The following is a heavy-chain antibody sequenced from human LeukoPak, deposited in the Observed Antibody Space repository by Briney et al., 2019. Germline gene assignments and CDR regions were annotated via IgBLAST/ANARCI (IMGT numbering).Heavy chain of an antibody. D-gene: IGHD7-27*01. Sequence: GASVKVSCKASGGTFSSYAISWVRQAPGQGLEWMGGIIPIFGTANYAQKFQGRVTITADESTSTAYMELSSLRSEDTAVYYCARALPSPTYTWQPNWGSGVGKGNYYYYGMDVWGQGTTVTVSS. J-gene: IGHJ6*02. CDR1: GGTFSSYA. V-gene: IGHV1-69*13. CDR2: IIPIFGTA. CDR3: ARALPSPTYTWQPNWGSGVGKGNYYYYGMDV.